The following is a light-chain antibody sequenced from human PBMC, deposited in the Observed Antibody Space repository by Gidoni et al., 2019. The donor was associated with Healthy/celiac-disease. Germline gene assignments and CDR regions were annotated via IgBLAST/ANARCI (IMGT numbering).Light chain of an antibody. J-gene: IGKJ1*01. CDR3: QQYGSSPWT. CDR1: QSVSSSY. V-gene: IGKV3-20*01. Sequence: EIVLTQSPGTLSLSPGERATLSCRASQSVSSSYLAWYQQKPGQAPRLLIYGASSRATGIPDRFSGSGSGTDFNLTISRLEPEDFAVDYCQQYGSSPWTFGQGTKVESK. CDR2: GAS.